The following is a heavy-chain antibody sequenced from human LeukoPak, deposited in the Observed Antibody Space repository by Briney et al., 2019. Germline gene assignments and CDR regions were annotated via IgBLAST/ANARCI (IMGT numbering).Heavy chain of an antibody. CDR2: SNHGGSS. V-gene: IGHV4-34*08. CDR3: SQQLYYYFLKP. D-gene: IGHD2/OR15-2a*01. J-gene: IGHJ6*04. Sequence: PSETLSLTCGVDGGTFTGYNWTWIRQSPGKGLEWIGESNHGGSSYYAPSLRGRVTISVDTTKRQVSLKLRSVTAADTAVYYCSQQLYYYFLKPWGKGTTVIVSS. CDR1: GGTFTGYN.